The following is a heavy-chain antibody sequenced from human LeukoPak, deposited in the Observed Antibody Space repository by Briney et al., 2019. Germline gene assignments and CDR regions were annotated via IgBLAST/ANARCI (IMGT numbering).Heavy chain of an antibody. Sequence: PGGSLRLSCAASGFTVSSNYMSWVRQAPGKGLEWVSVIYSGGSTYYSDSVKVRFSISSYNSKNTLYLQMNSLRAEDTAVYYCARTQADEQYEAINKPVIDYWGQGTLVTVSS. CDR1: GFTVSSNY. CDR3: ARTQADEQYEAINKPVIDY. J-gene: IGHJ4*02. CDR2: IYSGGST. D-gene: IGHD1/OR15-1a*01. V-gene: IGHV3-66*01.